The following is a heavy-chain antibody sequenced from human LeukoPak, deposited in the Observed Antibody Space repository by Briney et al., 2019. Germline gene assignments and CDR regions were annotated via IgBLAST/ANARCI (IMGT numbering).Heavy chain of an antibody. CDR3: ARAPPYDFWSGHLWFDP. Sequence: SETLSLTCTVSGGSISSYYWSWIRQPPGKGLEWIGYIYYSGSTNYNPSLKSRVTISVDTSKNQFSLKLSSVTAADTAVYYCARAPPYDFWSGHLWFDPWGQGTLVTVSS. CDR2: IYYSGST. V-gene: IGHV4-59*01. D-gene: IGHD3-3*01. J-gene: IGHJ5*02. CDR1: GGSISSYY.